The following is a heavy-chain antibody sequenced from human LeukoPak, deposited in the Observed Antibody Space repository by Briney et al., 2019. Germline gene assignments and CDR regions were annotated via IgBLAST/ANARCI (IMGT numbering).Heavy chain of an antibody. V-gene: IGHV3-66*01. CDR3: ARDVARGSYSDY. CDR2: IYIRCNT. Sequence: GGSLRLSCAASGFTVSSNYMSWVRQAPGKGLVCVSFIYIRCNTFYSDSVNVRFTISRHTSNITLYLQMDSLRAEDTAVYYCARDVARGSYSDYWGQGTLVTVSS. D-gene: IGHD3-16*01. J-gene: IGHJ4*02. CDR1: GFTVSSNY.